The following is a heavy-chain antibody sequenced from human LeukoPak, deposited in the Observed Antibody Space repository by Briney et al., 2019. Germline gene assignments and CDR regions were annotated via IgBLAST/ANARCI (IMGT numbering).Heavy chain of an antibody. V-gene: IGHV3-48*04. J-gene: IGHJ3*02. CDR3: ASFYGGNSESAFDI. D-gene: IGHD4-23*01. CDR2: ISSSSSTI. Sequence: PGGSLRLSCAASGFTFSSYSMNWVRQAPGKGLEWVSYISSSSSTIYYADSVKGRFTISRDNAKNSLYLQMNSLRAEDTAVYYCASFYGGNSESAFDIWGQGTMVTVSS. CDR1: GFTFSSYS.